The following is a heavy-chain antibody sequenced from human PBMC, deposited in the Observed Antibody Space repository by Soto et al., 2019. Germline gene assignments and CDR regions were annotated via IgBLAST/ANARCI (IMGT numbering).Heavy chain of an antibody. J-gene: IGHJ4*02. CDR3: ARVPVLMVYNPYFDY. CDR2: IYYSGST. V-gene: IGHV4-59*01. Sequence: TSETLSLTCTGSGGFPSSYYWSLIRQPPGKGLEWIGYIYYSGSTNYNPSLKSRVTISVDTSKNQFSLKLSSVTAADTAVYYCARVPVLMVYNPYFDYWGQGTLVTVSS. D-gene: IGHD2-8*01. CDR1: GGFPSSYY.